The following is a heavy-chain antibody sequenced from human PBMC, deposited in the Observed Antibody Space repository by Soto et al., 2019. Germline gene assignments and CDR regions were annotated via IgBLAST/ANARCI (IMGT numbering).Heavy chain of an antibody. Sequence: EVQLVESGGGLVQPGRSLRLSCAASGFTFDDYAMHWVRQAPGKGLEWVSSFNWNSGSIGYADSVKGRFTISRDNAKNSLYLQMNSLRAEDTALYYCAKDDYSSSSGMDYWGQGTLVTVSS. CDR2: FNWNSGSI. J-gene: IGHJ4*02. CDR1: GFTFDDYA. CDR3: AKDDYSSSSGMDY. D-gene: IGHD6-6*01. V-gene: IGHV3-9*01.